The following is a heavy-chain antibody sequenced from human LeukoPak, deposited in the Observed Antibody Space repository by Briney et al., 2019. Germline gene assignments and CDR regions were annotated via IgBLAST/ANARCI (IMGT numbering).Heavy chain of an antibody. D-gene: IGHD6-13*01. CDR1: GFTFSTYA. J-gene: IGHJ4*02. CDR3: AKDRYSSNWLGAFDY. Sequence: GGSLRLSCAASGFTFSTYAMNWVRHAPGKGLELVSAISGSGSNIYYADSVKGRFTMSRDNSKNTVYLQMNSLRAEDTAVYYCAKDRYSSNWLGAFDYWGQGTLVTVSS. CDR2: ISGSGSNI. V-gene: IGHV3-23*01.